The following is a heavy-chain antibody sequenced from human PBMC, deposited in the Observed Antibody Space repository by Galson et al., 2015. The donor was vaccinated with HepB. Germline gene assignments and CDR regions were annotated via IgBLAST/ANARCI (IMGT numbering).Heavy chain of an antibody. CDR2: ISSSSSTI. V-gene: IGHV3-48*01. CDR1: GFTFSSYS. Sequence: SLRLSCAASGFTFSSYSMNWVRQAPGKGLEWVSYISSSSSTIYYADSVKGRFTISRDNSKNTLYLQMSSLRAEDTAVYYCVKHYGSGSAHFDYWGQGTLVTVSS. D-gene: IGHD3-10*01. CDR3: VKHYGSGSAHFDY. J-gene: IGHJ4*02.